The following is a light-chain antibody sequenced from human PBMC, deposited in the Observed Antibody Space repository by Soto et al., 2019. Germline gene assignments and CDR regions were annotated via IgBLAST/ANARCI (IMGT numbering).Light chain of an antibody. J-gene: IGLJ1*01. Sequence: QSVVSQPGSVSGSTAQLFTVSCTGTSSDVGGYNYVSWYQQHPGKAPKLIIYDVSDRPSGVSNRFSGSKSGNTASLTISGLQAEDEADYYCSSYTSGSTSYVFGTGTKVTVL. CDR1: SSDVGGYNY. CDR2: DVS. CDR3: SSYTSGSTSYV. V-gene: IGLV2-14*03.